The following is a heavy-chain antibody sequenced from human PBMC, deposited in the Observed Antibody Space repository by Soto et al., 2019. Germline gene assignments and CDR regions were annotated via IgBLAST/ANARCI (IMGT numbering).Heavy chain of an antibody. CDR1: GFTFNNYG. CDR2: ISFDEDYE. D-gene: IGHD3-22*01. J-gene: IGHJ6*02. CDR3: AKEIEQQGSFYYYFYAMDV. V-gene: IGHV3-30*18. Sequence: GGSLRLSCVASGFTFNNYGLHWVRQAPGKGLEWVAVISFDEDYEYYAESVRGRCTISRDNSRNTLFLQMNSLRGEDTAVYFCAKEIEQQGSFYYYFYAMDVWGQGTTVTVSS.